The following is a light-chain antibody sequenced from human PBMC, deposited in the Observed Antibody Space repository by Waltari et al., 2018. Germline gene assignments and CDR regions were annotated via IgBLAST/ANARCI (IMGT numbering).Light chain of an antibody. J-gene: IGKJ1*01. Sequence: SCSASQRVGRSLDGYQQKPGQAPRLLIYGASNRATGIPDRFSGSGYGTDVSLTISRREPEDFSVYYCQHYVRLQVTFGQGTRVEIK. CDR1: QRVGRS. CDR2: GAS. CDR3: QHYVRLQVT. V-gene: IGKV3-20*01.